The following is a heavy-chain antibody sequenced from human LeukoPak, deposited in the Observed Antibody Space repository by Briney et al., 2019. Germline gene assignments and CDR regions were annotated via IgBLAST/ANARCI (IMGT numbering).Heavy chain of an antibody. CDR3: ATGSYYYDSSGYSIDY. Sequence: ASVKVSCKASGYTFTSYGISWVRQAPGQGLEWMGWISAYNGNTNYAQKLQGRVTMTTDTSTSTAYMELRSLRSDDTAVYYCATGSYYYDSSGYSIDYWGQGTLVTVSS. V-gene: IGHV1-18*01. D-gene: IGHD3-22*01. J-gene: IGHJ4*02. CDR2: ISAYNGNT. CDR1: GYTFTSYG.